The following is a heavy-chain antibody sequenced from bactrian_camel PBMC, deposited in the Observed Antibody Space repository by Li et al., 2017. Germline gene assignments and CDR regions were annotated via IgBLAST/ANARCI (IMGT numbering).Heavy chain of an antibody. V-gene: IGHV3S63*01. D-gene: IGHD2*01. Sequence: HVQLVESGGVSVEGGGSLILSCQASVSMNCMGWFRQAPGKEIEGVAGIRTTDESTYYYIAVKDRFSISQDKAKNTVYLQMNSLKPEDSGVYYCAADARGGYCYWEDFDFWGQGTQVTVS. J-gene: IGHJ6*01. CDR1: VSMNC. CDR3: AADARGGYCYWEDFDF. CDR2: IRTTDEST.